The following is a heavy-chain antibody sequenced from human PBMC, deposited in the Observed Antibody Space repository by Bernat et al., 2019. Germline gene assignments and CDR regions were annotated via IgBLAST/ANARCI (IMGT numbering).Heavy chain of an antibody. J-gene: IGHJ6*02. D-gene: IGHD3-16*01. CDR2: ISYDGSNK. CDR3: ARDRRGTDSGGMDV. V-gene: IGHV3-30-3*01. CDR1: GFTFSSYA. Sequence: QVQLVESGGGEVQPGRSLRLSCAASGFTFSSYAVHWVRQAPGKGLEWVAAISYDGSNKYYADSVKGRFTISRDKNTLYLQMNSLRAEDTAVYYCARDRRGTDSGGMDVWGQGTTVTVSS.